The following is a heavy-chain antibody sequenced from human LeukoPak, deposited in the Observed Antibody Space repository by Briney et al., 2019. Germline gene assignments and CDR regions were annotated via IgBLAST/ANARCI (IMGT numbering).Heavy chain of an antibody. CDR3: ASTPRLSSSDESPPE. D-gene: IGHD2-15*01. V-gene: IGHV1-8*01. J-gene: IGHJ4*02. CDR1: GYTFTSYD. CDR2: MNPNSGNT. Sequence: ASVTVSCKVSGYTFTSYDINWVRQATGQGLEWMGWMNPNSGNTGYAQKFQGRVTMTRNTSISTAYMELSSLRSEDTAVYYCASTPRLSSSDESPPEWGQGTLVTVSS.